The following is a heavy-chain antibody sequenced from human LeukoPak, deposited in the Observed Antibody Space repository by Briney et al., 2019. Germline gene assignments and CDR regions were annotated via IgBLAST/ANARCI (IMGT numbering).Heavy chain of an antibody. J-gene: IGHJ2*01. Sequence: PSETLSLTCTVSGGSIRNYYWSWIRQPPGEGLEWIGYIYYSGSTNYNPPLKSRVTISVDTSKNQFSLKLSSVTAADTAVYYCARVYYSSSYDYWYFDLWGRGTLVTVSS. V-gene: IGHV4-59*01. CDR3: ARVYYSSSYDYWYFDL. D-gene: IGHD6-13*01. CDR1: GGSIRNYY. CDR2: IYYSGST.